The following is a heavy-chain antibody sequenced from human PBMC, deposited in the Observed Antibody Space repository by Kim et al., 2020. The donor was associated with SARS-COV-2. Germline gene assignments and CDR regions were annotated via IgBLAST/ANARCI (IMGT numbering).Heavy chain of an antibody. CDR1: GGSFSGYY. D-gene: IGHD2-15*01. J-gene: IGHJ6*02. CDR3: ARGYCSGGSCYSKYYYYYYGKDV. Sequence: SETLSLTCAVYGGSFSGYYWSWIRQPPGKGLEWIGEINHSGSTNYNPSLKSRVTISVDTSKNQFSLKLGSVTAADTAVYYCARGYCSGGSCYSKYYYYYYGKDVWGHETSATVSS. V-gene: IGHV4-34*01. CDR2: INHSGST.